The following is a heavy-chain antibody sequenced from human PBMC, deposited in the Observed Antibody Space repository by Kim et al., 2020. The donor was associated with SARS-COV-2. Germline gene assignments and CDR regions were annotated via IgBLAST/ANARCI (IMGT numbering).Heavy chain of an antibody. D-gene: IGHD2-21*01. V-gene: IGHV3-66*01. J-gene: IGHJ1*01. CDR3: ATVDFYSDAGYFKN. Sequence: GGSLRLSCAASGYTVTYSYMGWVRQAPGKGLEWVSFIYSGGNTIYADSVKGRLIISRDHSKNTLYLQMNSLRAADTAADYCATVDFYSDAGYFKNCCQG. CDR1: GYTVTYSY. CDR2: IYSGGNT.